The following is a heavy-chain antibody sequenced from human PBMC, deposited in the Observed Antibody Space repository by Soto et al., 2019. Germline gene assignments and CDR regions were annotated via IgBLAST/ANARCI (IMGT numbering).Heavy chain of an antibody. D-gene: IGHD3-10*01. V-gene: IGHV4-30-4*01. Sequence: SETLSLTCTVSGGSISSGDYYWSWIRQPPGKGLEWIGYIYYSGSTYYNPSLKSRVTISVDTSKNQFSLKLSSVTAADTAVYYCASYQTYYSGPGSYLRFDPWGQGTLVTVSS. CDR3: ASYQTYYSGPGSYLRFDP. J-gene: IGHJ5*02. CDR1: GGSISSGDYY. CDR2: IYYSGST.